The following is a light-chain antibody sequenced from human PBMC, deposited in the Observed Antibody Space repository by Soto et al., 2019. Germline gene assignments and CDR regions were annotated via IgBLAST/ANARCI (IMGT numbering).Light chain of an antibody. CDR2: DAS. CDR1: QSVSSY. V-gene: IGKV3-11*01. Sequence: EIVLTQSPATLSLSPGERATLSCRASQSVSSYLAWYQQKPGQAPRLLIYDASNRATGIPARFSGSGSGTDFTLTISSLEPEDFAVYYCQKRSNWPPVFTFGPGTIVDIK. J-gene: IGKJ3*01. CDR3: QKRSNWPPVFT.